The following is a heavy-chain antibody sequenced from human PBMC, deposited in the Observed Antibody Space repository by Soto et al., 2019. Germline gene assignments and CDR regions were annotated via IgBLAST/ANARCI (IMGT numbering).Heavy chain of an antibody. D-gene: IGHD6-6*01. V-gene: IGHV3-21*01. Sequence: GGSLRLSCAASGFTFSSYSMNWVRQAPGKGLEWVSSISSSSSYIYYADSVKGRFTISRDNAKNSLYLQMNSLRAEDMAFYYCARNQLGYDAFDSWDQGTVVTGSS. CDR1: GFTFSSYS. CDR2: ISSSSSYI. CDR3: ARNQLGYDAFDS. J-gene: IGHJ3*02.